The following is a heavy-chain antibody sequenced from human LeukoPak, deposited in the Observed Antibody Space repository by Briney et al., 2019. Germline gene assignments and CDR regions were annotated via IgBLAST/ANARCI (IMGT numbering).Heavy chain of an antibody. J-gene: IGHJ6*03. Sequence: SETLSLTCSVSGYSISSAYYWGWIRQPPGKGLEWIATIHYSGSTYYNPSLKSRVTISLDTSKNQFSLKLNSVAAADTAVYYCARRMVRGVIITHMDVWGKGTTVTISS. D-gene: IGHD3-10*01. CDR1: GYSISSAYY. CDR3: ARRMVRGVIITHMDV. CDR2: IHYSGST. V-gene: IGHV4-38-2*02.